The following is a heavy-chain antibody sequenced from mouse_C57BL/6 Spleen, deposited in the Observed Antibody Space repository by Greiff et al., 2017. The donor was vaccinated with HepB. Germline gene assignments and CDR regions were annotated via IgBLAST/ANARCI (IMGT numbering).Heavy chain of an antibody. CDR1: GFTFSDYY. CDR3: ARLTTVYAMDY. Sequence: EVKLMESGGGLVQPGGSLKLSCAASGFTFSDYYMYWVRQTPEKRLEWVAYISNGGGSTYYPDTVKGRFTISRDNAKNTLYLQMSRLKSEDTAMYYCARLTTVYAMDYWGQGTSVTVSS. CDR2: ISNGGGST. J-gene: IGHJ4*01. V-gene: IGHV5-12*01. D-gene: IGHD1-1*01.